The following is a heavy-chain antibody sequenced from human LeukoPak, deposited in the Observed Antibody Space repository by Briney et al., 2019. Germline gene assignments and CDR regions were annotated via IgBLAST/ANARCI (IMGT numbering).Heavy chain of an antibody. J-gene: IGHJ4*02. CDR1: GFTFSDAW. D-gene: IGHD3-10*01. CDR2: IKSKTDGGTT. V-gene: IGHV3-15*01. Sequence: GGSLRLSCAASGFTFSDAWMTCVRQAPGKGLEWVGRIKSKTDGGTTDYAAPVKGRFTISRDDSENTLYLHMSSLKTEDTAVYWCKKVICAVLYWGRGTLVSVSS. CDR3: KKVICAVLY.